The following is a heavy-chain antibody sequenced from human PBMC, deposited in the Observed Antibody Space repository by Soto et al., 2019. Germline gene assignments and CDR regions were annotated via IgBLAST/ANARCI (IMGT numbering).Heavy chain of an antibody. J-gene: IGHJ6*02. CDR2: IIPIFGTA. Sequence: SVKVSCKASGGTFSSYAISWVRQAPGQGLEWMGGIIPIFGTANYAQKFQGRVTITADESTSTAYMELSSLRSEDTAVYYCARTVDYYYGMDVWGQGTTVTVSS. V-gene: IGHV1-69*13. CDR1: GGTFSSYA. CDR3: ARTVDYYYGMDV.